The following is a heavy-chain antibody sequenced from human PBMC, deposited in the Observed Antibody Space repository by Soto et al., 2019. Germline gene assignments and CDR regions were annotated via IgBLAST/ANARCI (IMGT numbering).Heavy chain of an antibody. CDR1: GGSISSYY. CDR2: IYYSGST. J-gene: IGHJ3*02. CDR3: ARDRKGDYVWGSYRPGAFDI. Sequence: SETLSLTCTVSGGSISSYYWSWIRQPPGKGLEWIGYIYYSGSTNYNPSLKSRVTISVDTSKNQFSLKLSSVTAADTAVYYCARDRKGDYVWGSYRPGAFDIWGQGTMVTVSS. D-gene: IGHD3-16*02. V-gene: IGHV4-59*01.